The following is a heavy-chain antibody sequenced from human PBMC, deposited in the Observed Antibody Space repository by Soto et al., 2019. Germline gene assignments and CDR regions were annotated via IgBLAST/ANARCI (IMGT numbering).Heavy chain of an antibody. J-gene: IGHJ6*02. D-gene: IGHD2-2*02. V-gene: IGHV1-3*05. CDR1: GYTITSYA. CDR3: SRDQYTTSWRAAMDL. CDR2: VNTGKGNT. Sequence: QVQLVQSGAEEKKPGASVKVSCKASGYTITSYALHWVRQAPGQRLEWMGWVNTGKGNTKNSQKFQGRVTISRDTSSTTAYMELLSLISEDTAVSYFSRDQYTTSWRAAMDLWGQRTAVTVSS.